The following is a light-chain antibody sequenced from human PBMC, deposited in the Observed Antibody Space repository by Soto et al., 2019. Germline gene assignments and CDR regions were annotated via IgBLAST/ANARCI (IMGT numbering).Light chain of an antibody. V-gene: IGLV1-51*02. Sequence: QSVLPQPPSVSAAPGQKVTISCSGSSSNIGNNYVSWYQQLPGTAPKLLIYENNKRPSGIPDRFSGSKSGTSATLGITGLQTGDEADYYCGTWDSSLSNYVFGTGTQLTVL. CDR3: GTWDSSLSNYV. J-gene: IGLJ1*01. CDR2: ENN. CDR1: SSNIGNNY.